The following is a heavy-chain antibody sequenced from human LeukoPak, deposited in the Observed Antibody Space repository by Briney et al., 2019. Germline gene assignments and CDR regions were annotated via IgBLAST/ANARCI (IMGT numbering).Heavy chain of an antibody. CDR3: ARDLSPRLSFDY. CDR2: INPSGGST. Sequence: ASVKASCKASGYTFTSYYMHWVRQAPGQGLEWMGIINPSGGSTSYAQKFQGRVTMTRDTSTSTVYMELSSLRSEDTAVYYCARDLSPRLSFDYWGQGTLVTVSS. J-gene: IGHJ4*02. V-gene: IGHV1-46*01. D-gene: IGHD3-16*02. CDR1: GYTFTSYY.